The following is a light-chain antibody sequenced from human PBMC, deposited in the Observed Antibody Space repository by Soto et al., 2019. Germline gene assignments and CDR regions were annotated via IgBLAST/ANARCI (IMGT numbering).Light chain of an antibody. CDR2: EVS. Sequence: QSALTQPASVSGSPGQSITISCTGTSSDVGGYNYVSWYQQHPGKAPKLMIYEVSNRPSGVSNRFSGSTSGNTASLTISGLQAEDEADHYCSSYTSSSTRVFGGGTKLTVL. J-gene: IGLJ3*02. CDR3: SSYTSSSTRV. CDR1: SSDVGGYNY. V-gene: IGLV2-14*01.